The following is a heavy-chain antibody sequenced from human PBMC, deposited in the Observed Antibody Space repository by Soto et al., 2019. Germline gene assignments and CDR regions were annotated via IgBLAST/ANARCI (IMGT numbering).Heavy chain of an antibody. V-gene: IGHV1-18*01. D-gene: IGHD5-12*01. J-gene: IGHJ4*02. Sequence: GASVTVSCKASGYTFTSYGINWVRQAPGQGLEWMGWISAYNGNTHYAQKLQGRVTMTTDTSTSTAYMELRSLRSDDTAVYYCARVQSGHDFAYWGQGTLVTVSS. CDR2: ISAYNGNT. CDR1: GYTFTSYG. CDR3: ARVQSGHDFAY.